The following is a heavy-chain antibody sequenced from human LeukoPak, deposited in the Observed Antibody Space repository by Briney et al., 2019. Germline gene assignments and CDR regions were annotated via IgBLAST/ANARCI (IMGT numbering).Heavy chain of an antibody. V-gene: IGHV1-2*02. J-gene: IGHJ4*02. Sequence: ASVKVSCKASGYTFTGYYMHWVRQAPGQGLEWMGWINPNSGGTNYAQKFQGRVTVTRDTSISTAYMELSRLRSDDTAVYYCARDHSSWARGYFDYWGQGTLVTVSS. CDR1: GYTFTGYY. D-gene: IGHD6-13*01. CDR3: ARDHSSWARGYFDY. CDR2: INPNSGGT.